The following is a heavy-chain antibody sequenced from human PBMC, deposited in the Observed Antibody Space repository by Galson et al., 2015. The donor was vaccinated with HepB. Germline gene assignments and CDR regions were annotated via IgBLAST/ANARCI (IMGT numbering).Heavy chain of an antibody. V-gene: IGHV3-20*04. Sequence: SLRLSCAATGFIFDDYDMSWVRQVPGKGLEWVSGINWNGGATDYADSVKGRFTISRDNAENSLYLQMNSLRAEDTALYYCARDETTMARGVIHKWYSGYWGQGILVTASS. J-gene: IGHJ4*02. CDR2: INWNGGAT. D-gene: IGHD3-10*01. CDR3: ARDETTMARGVIHKWYSGY. CDR1: GFIFDDYD.